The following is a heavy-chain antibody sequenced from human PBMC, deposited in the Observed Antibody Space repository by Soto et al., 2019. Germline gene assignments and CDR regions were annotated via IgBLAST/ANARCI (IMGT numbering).Heavy chain of an antibody. D-gene: IGHD3-16*01. J-gene: IGHJ4*02. Sequence: SQTLSLTCAISGDSVSDNSAAWNWIRQSPSRGLEWLGRTYYRSKWYNDYAVSVKSRITVTPDTSKNQFSLHLNSVTPEDTAVYYCAREFPYYVRSESHLDYWGQGDTVTVYS. CDR2: TYYRSKWYN. CDR3: AREFPYYVRSESHLDY. V-gene: IGHV6-1*01. CDR1: GDSVSDNSAA.